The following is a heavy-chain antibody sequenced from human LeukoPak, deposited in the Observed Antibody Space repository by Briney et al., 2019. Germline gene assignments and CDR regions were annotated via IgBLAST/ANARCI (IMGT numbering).Heavy chain of an antibody. CDR1: GGSISSSSYY. Sequence: SETLFLTCTVSGGSISSSSYYWGWIRQPPGKGLEWIGYIYYSGSTNYNPSLKSRVTISVDTSKNQFSLKLSSVTAADTAVYYCARDGGNANDAFDIWGQGTMVTVSS. CDR2: IYYSGST. J-gene: IGHJ3*02. D-gene: IGHD4-23*01. V-gene: IGHV4-61*01. CDR3: ARDGGNANDAFDI.